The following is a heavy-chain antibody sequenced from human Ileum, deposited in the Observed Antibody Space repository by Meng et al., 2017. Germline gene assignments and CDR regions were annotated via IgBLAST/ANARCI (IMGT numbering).Heavy chain of an antibody. Sequence: QVQLNESGPGLVKPSPTLSLTCTVSGDSISSGGYYWTWIRQHPGKGLEWIGYIYSSGGTYYTPSLKSLVTISLDTSKNQFSLRLSSVTAADTAVYYCARIGFCSGRSCYGFFDYWGQGTLVTVSS. D-gene: IGHD2-15*01. J-gene: IGHJ4*02. CDR2: IYSSGGT. CDR1: GDSISSGGYY. V-gene: IGHV4-31*01. CDR3: ARIGFCSGRSCYGFFDY.